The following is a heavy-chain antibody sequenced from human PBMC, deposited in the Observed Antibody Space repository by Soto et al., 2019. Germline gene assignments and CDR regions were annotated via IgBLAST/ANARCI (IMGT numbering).Heavy chain of an antibody. D-gene: IGHD5-12*01. CDR2: IIPIFGTA. V-gene: IGHV1-69*13. J-gene: IGHJ4*02. CDR3: ASRDGYNYLDY. Sequence: SVKVSCKASGGTFSSYAISWVRQAPGQGLEWMGGIIPIFGTANYAQKFQGRVTITADESTSTAYMELSSLRYEDTAVYYCASRDGYNYLDYWGQGTLVTVSS. CDR1: GGTFSSYA.